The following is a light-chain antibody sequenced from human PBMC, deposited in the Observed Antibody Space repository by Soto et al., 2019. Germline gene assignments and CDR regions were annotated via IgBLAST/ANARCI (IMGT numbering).Light chain of an antibody. CDR3: QQYDNLPQT. Sequence: EIVLTQSPGTLSLSPGERATLSCRASQSVSSNYLTWYQQKPGQAPRPLIYGASSRATGIPDRFSGRGSGTDFTLTISRLEPEDFAVYYCQQYDNLPQTFGQGTK. V-gene: IGKV3-20*01. CDR1: QSVSSNY. CDR2: GAS. J-gene: IGKJ1*01.